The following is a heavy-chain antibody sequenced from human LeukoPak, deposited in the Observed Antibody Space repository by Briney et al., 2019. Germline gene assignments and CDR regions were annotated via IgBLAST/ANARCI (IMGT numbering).Heavy chain of an antibody. V-gene: IGHV3-74*01. CDR3: VKDRTGTYTLDY. CDR1: GFTFSSYW. D-gene: IGHD3-10*01. Sequence: GGSLRLSCAASGFTFSSYWMHWVRQAAGKGLVWVSRINSDGSSTSYADSVKGRFTISRDNSKNTLNLQMNSLRAEDTAVYYCVKDRTGTYTLDYWGQGTLVTVSS. CDR2: INSDGSST. J-gene: IGHJ4*02.